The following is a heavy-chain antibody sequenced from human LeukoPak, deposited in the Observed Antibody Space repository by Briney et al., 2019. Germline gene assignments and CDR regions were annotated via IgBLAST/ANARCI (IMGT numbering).Heavy chain of an antibody. Sequence: ASVKVSCKASGYIFTGFYIHWVRQAPGQGLEWMGWINPKSGGTNYAQKFQGRVTMTRDTSISTAYMEPSSLRSEDTAVYYCATGLVPAATAEIYYYYYYMDVWGKGTTVTVSS. CDR2: INPKSGGT. D-gene: IGHD2-2*01. J-gene: IGHJ6*03. V-gene: IGHV1-2*02. CDR3: ATGLVPAATAEIYYYYYYMDV. CDR1: GYIFTGFY.